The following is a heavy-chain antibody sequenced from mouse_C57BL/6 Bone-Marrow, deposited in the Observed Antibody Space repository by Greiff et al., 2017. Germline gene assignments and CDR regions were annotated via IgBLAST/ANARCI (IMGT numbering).Heavy chain of an antibody. CDR3: AKHGNYAYCYAMDY. V-gene: IGHV1-22*01. Sequence: EVQLQQSGPELVKPGASVKMSCKASGYTFTDYNMHWVKQSHGKSLEWIGYINPNNGGTSYNQKFKGKATLTVNKSSSTAYMELRSLTSEDSAVYYCAKHGNYAYCYAMDYWGQGTSVTVSS. CDR2: INPNNGGT. D-gene: IGHD2-1*01. J-gene: IGHJ4*01. CDR1: GYTFTDYN.